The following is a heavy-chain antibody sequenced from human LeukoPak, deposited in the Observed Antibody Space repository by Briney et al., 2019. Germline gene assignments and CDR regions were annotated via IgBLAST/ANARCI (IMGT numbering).Heavy chain of an antibody. CDR2: IYYSGIT. D-gene: IGHD4-23*01. CDR3: ARQGGNDYGGNRPLLWIDP. V-gene: IGHV4-39*01. Sequence: SETLSLTCTVSGGAISSSSYYWGWIRQPPGKGLEWIGSIYYSGITYYNPSLKSRVTISVDTSKNQFSLKLTSVTAADTAVYYCARQGGNDYGGNRPLLWIDPWGQGTLVTVSS. CDR1: GGAISSSSYY. J-gene: IGHJ5*02.